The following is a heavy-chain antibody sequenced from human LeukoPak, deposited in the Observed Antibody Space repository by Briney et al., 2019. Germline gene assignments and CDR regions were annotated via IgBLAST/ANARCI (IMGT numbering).Heavy chain of an antibody. J-gene: IGHJ4*02. CDR2: IYTSGST. CDR3: ARDKGGYKNGGFDF. V-gene: IGHV4-4*07. D-gene: IGHD2-8*01. Sequence: PSETLSLTCTVSGGSISSYYWSWIRQPAGKGLEWIGRIYTSGSTNYNPSLKSRVTMSLDTSKNQFSLNVSSVTAADTAVYYCARDKGGYKNGGFDFWGQGTLVTVSS. CDR1: GGSISSYY.